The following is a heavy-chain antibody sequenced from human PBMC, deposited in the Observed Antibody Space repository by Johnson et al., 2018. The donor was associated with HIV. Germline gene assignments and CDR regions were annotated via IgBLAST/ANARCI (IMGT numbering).Heavy chain of an antibody. D-gene: IGHD6-13*01. Sequence: VQLVESGGGSVKSGGSLRVSCAASGFTFSNAWMSWVRQAPGKGLAWVSGISWNSGSIGYADSVKGRFTISRDNAKNSLYLQMNSLRAEDTAVYYCARLGIAAARGAFDIWGQGTMVTVSS. J-gene: IGHJ3*02. CDR3: ARLGIAAARGAFDI. V-gene: IGHV3-48*04. CDR1: GFTFSNAW. CDR2: ISWNSGSI.